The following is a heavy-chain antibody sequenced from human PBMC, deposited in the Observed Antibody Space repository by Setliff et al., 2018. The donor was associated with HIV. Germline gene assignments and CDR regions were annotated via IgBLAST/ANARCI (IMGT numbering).Heavy chain of an antibody. CDR2: IFYSGTT. CDR1: GGSISGSYY. Sequence: SETLSLTCAVSGGSISGSYYWTWIRQPPGRGLEWVGYIFYSGTTKFNPSLKSRAAISVDSSNNQSSLKMTSVTAADTAVYFCARFNALLGSSTYYDYWGPGLLVTVSS. V-gene: IGHV4-61*01. D-gene: IGHD3-22*01. J-gene: IGHJ4*02. CDR3: ARFNALLGSSTYYDY.